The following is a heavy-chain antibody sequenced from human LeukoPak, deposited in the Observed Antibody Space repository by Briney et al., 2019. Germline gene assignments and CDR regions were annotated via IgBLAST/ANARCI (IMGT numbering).Heavy chain of an antibody. V-gene: IGHV1-18*01. Sequence: ASVKVSCKASGYTFTSYDINWVRQATGQGLEWMGWMNPNSGNTNYAQKLQGRVTMTTDTSTSTAYMELRSLRSDDTAVYYCARDRDSGSYFLPDFDYWGQGTLVTVSS. CDR1: GYTFTSYD. J-gene: IGHJ4*02. CDR2: MNPNSGNT. CDR3: ARDRDSGSYFLPDFDY. D-gene: IGHD1-26*01.